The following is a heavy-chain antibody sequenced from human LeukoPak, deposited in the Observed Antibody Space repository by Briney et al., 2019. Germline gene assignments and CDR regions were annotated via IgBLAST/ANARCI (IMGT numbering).Heavy chain of an antibody. Sequence: ASVKVSCKASGYTFTSYDINWVRQATGQGLEWMGWMNPNSGNTGYAQKFQGRVTMTRNTSISTAYMELSSLRSEDTAVYYCASQPYYYGSGSTYYYYGMDVWGQGTTVTVSS. CDR1: GYTFTSYD. J-gene: IGHJ6*02. CDR3: ASQPYYYGSGSTYYYYGMDV. CDR2: MNPNSGNT. D-gene: IGHD3-10*01. V-gene: IGHV1-8*01.